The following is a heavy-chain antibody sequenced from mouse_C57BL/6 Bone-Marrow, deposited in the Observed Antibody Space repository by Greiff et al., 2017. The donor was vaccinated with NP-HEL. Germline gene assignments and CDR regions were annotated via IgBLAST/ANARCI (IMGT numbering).Heavy chain of an antibody. J-gene: IGHJ2*01. CDR3: GGGGYGKDYFDY. D-gene: IGHD1-1*01. Sequence: QVQLQQSGPELVKPGASVKISCKASGYAFSSSWMNWVKQRPGKGLEWIGRIYPGDGDTNYNGKFKGKATLTADKSSSTAYMQLSSLTSEDSAVYFCGGGGYGKDYFDYWGQGTTLTVSS. V-gene: IGHV1-82*01. CDR2: IYPGDGDT. CDR1: GYAFSSSW.